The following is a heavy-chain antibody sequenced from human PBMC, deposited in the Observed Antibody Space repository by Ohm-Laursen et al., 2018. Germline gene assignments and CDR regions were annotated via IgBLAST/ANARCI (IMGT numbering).Heavy chain of an antibody. Sequence: SLRLSCTAPGFTFSSYGMHWVRQAPGKGLEWVAVIWYDGTNKYYADSVKGRFTISRDNSKNTLYLQMNSLRAEDTAVYYCAKGLSSSYYAAFYYYGMDVWGQGTTVTVSS. CDR3: AKGLSSSYYAAFYYYGMDV. CDR2: IWYDGTNK. V-gene: IGHV3-33*03. J-gene: IGHJ6*02. D-gene: IGHD6-13*01. CDR1: GFTFSSYG.